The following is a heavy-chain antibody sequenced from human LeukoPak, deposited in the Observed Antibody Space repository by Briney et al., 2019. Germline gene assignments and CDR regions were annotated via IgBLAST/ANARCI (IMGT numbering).Heavy chain of an antibody. CDR1: GFTFSNYR. V-gene: IGHV3-48*04. CDR3: ARWGSIAAAGRDY. J-gene: IGHJ4*02. Sequence: GGSLRLSCAASGFTFSNYRMNWVRHAPGKGLEWVSHISSGGSTTYSADPVKGRLTISRDNAKNALYLQMNSLNAEDTAVYYCARWGSIAAAGRDYWGQGTRVTVSS. D-gene: IGHD6-13*01. CDR2: ISSGGSTT.